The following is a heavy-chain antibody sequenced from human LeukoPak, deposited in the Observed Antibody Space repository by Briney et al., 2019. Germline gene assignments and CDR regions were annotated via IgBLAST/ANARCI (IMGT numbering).Heavy chain of an antibody. V-gene: IGHV3-48*01. Sequence: GGPLRLSCAGSGLTFSSYRMNWVRQAPGKGVEGVSYISSSSSTIYYADSVKGRFTISRYNAKNSLYLQMNSLRAEDTAVYYCAREPYSSSWSFDYWGQGTLVTVSS. CDR2: ISSSSSTI. CDR1: GLTFSSYR. D-gene: IGHD6-13*01. CDR3: AREPYSSSWSFDY. J-gene: IGHJ4*02.